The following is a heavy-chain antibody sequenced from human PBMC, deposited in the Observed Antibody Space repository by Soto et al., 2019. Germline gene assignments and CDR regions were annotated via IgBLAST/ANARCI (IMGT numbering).Heavy chain of an antibody. J-gene: IGHJ4*02. CDR1: GGSISKYY. V-gene: IGHV4-4*07. D-gene: IGHD6-13*01. CDR3: ARQTTYSSSWHDY. Sequence: SETLSLTCSVSGGSISKYYWSWIRQPAGKGLEWIGRIYSSGIINYNPSLKSRVTMSVDTSRNQLSLKLSSVTAADTAVYYCARQTTYSSSWHDYWGQGTLVTVSS. CDR2: IYSSGII.